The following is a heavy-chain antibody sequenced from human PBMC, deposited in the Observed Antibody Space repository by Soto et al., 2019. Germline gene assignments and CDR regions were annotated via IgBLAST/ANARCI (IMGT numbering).Heavy chain of an antibody. CDR2: ISYSGST. V-gene: IGHV4-61*01. Sequence: QVQLQESGPGLVKPSETLSLTCPVSGASVSSGNYYWSWIRQPPGKGLECIGYISYSGSTNYNPSLKSRVTISIETSKNQFSLKLSSVNAADTAVYYCARGSGSYYAYWGQGTLVTVSS. CDR3: ARGSGSYYAY. D-gene: IGHD1-26*01. CDR1: GASVSSGNYY. J-gene: IGHJ4*02.